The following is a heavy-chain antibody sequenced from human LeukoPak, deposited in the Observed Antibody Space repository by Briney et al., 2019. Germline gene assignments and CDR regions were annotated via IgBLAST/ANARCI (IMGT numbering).Heavy chain of an antibody. J-gene: IGHJ3*02. CDR1: GFTFSSYS. V-gene: IGHV3-21*01. Sequence: GGSLRLSCAASGFTFSSYSMNWVRQAPGKGLEWVSSISGSSSYIYYADSVKGRFTISRDNAKNSLYLQMNSLRAEDTAVYYCAKENGYSHAFDIWGQGTMVTVSS. CDR3: AKENGYSHAFDI. CDR2: ISGSSSYI. D-gene: IGHD2-15*01.